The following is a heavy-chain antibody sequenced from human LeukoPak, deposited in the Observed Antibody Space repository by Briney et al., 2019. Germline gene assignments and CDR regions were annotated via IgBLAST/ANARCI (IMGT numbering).Heavy chain of an antibody. V-gene: IGHV4-61*05. D-gene: IGHD1-26*01. Sequence: SETLSLTCTVSGDSISSSKKYWGWVRQPPGKGLEWIGYIYYSGSTNYNPSLKSRVTISVDTSKNQFSLKLSAVTAADAAVYYCARNAQWELLQTAFDIWGQGTMVTVSS. CDR3: ARNAQWELLQTAFDI. CDR1: GDSISSSKKY. J-gene: IGHJ3*02. CDR2: IYYSGST.